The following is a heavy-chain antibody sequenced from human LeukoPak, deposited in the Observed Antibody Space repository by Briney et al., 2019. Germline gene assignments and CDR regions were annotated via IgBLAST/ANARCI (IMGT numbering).Heavy chain of an antibody. Sequence: APVKVSCKASGYTFTSYALNRVRQAPGQGLEWMAWVNANTGNPTYAQGFTGRFVFSLDTSVSTAYLQISSLKAEDTAVYYCARARSAYYGSGTQQWGQGTLVTVSS. CDR1: GYTFTSYA. CDR3: ARARSAYYGSGTQQ. V-gene: IGHV7-4-1*02. J-gene: IGHJ4*02. CDR2: VNANTGNP. D-gene: IGHD3-10*01.